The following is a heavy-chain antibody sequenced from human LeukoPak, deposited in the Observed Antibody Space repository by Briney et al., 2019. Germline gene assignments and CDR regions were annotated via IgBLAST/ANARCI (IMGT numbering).Heavy chain of an antibody. Sequence: SETLSLTCTVSGGSISSYYWSWIRQPPGKGLEWIGYIYYSGSTNYNPSLKSRVTISVDTSKNQFSLKLSSVTAADTAVYYCARGYDFWSGLPFDYWGQGTLVTVSS. J-gene: IGHJ4*02. CDR1: GGSISSYY. D-gene: IGHD3-3*01. CDR3: ARGYDFWSGLPFDY. CDR2: IYYSGST. V-gene: IGHV4-59*01.